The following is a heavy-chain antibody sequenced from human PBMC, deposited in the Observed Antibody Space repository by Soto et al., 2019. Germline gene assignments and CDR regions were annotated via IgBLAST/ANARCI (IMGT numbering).Heavy chain of an antibody. Sequence: EVHLVASGGGLVKPGGSLRLSCPASGLTARDVYLSWVRQPPGKGLEWVGHVKREIDGGTIDYAAPVKGRFTISRDDSENTLYLQMNRLETEDTAVYYCTVGHYGDWGQGTLVTVSP. J-gene: IGHJ4*02. CDR2: VKREIDGGTI. V-gene: IGHV3-15*01. CDR3: TVGHYGD. D-gene: IGHD3-10*01. CDR1: GLTARDVY.